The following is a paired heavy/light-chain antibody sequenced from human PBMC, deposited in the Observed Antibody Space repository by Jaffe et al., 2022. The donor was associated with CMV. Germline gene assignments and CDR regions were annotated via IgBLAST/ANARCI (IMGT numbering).Light chain of an antibody. Sequence: QSVLTQPPSVSAAPGQKVTISCSGSNSNIGSDYVSWYQQLPGTAPKLLIYDNNQRPSGIPDRFSGSKSGTSATLDITGLQTGDEADYYCGSWDSSLNGGVFGGGTKLTVL. J-gene: IGLJ3*02. CDR2: DNN. V-gene: IGLV1-51*01. CDR3: GSWDSSLNGGV. CDR1: NSNIGSDY.
Heavy chain of an antibody. CDR3: TKGWGLMGGSTWFHP. J-gene: IGHJ5*02. CDR2: ISGTNAWT. Sequence: EVKFLESGGGLVQPGESLRLSCAASGLTFSDYGMTWVRQAPGKGLEWVSCISGTNAWTNYADSVKGRFTISRDNSKNTLYLQMNSLRAEDTAVYYCTKGWGLMGGSTWFHPWGQGTLVTVSS. D-gene: IGHD1-26*01. CDR1: GLTFSDYG. V-gene: IGHV3-23*01.